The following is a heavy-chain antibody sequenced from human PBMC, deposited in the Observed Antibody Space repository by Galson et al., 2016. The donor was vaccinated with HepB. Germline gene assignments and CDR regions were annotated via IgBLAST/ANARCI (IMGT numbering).Heavy chain of an antibody. Sequence: SETLSLTCAVYGGSLSGYYWTWIRRSPGKGLEWLGEISPSAGTKDNASLKSRVTISLDTYKKQFYLKVTSVTAADTAVYYCARARGSQLGVKTYYHSGMGVWGQGTAVTVSS. V-gene: IGHV4-34*01. CDR3: ARARGSQLGVKTYYHSGMGV. CDR1: GGSLSGYY. J-gene: IGHJ6*02. CDR2: ISPSAGT. D-gene: IGHD6-6*01.